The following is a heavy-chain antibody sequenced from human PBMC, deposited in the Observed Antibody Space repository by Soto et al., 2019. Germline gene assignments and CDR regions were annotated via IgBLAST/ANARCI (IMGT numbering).Heavy chain of an antibody. V-gene: IGHV2-5*02. J-gene: IGHJ4*02. CDR2: IYWDDDK. Sequence: SGPTLVNPRQTLTLTCNFSGFSLTTSGVGVGWIRQSPGKAPEWLALIYWDDDKRYSPSLKSRLTITKDTSKNQVVLTMADLDPADTATYYCAHRVLRTVFGLVTTTAIYFDFWGQGTPVTVSS. CDR3: AHRVLRTVFGLVTTTAIYFDF. CDR1: GFSLTTSGVG. D-gene: IGHD3-3*01.